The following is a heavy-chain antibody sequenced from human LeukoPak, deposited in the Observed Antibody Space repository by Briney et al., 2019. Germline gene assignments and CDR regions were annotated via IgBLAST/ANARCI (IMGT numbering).Heavy chain of an antibody. CDR1: GFAFSSYE. Sequence: GGSLRLSCAASGFAFSSYEMNWVRQAPGKGLEWVSYISSSGSTIYYADSVKGRFTISRDNAKNSLYLQMNSLRAEDTAVYYCARALMLSDFDYWGQGTLVTVSS. V-gene: IGHV3-48*03. CDR2: ISSSGSTI. CDR3: ARALMLSDFDY. D-gene: IGHD2-8*01. J-gene: IGHJ4*02.